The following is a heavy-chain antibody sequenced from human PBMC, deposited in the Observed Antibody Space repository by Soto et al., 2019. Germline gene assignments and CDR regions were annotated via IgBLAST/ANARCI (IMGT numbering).Heavy chain of an antibody. CDR1: GYTFTSYA. CDR2: INAGNGNT. D-gene: IGHD6-13*01. CDR3: ARDSIAAAGIFPPFDP. Sequence: ASVKVSCKASGYTFTSYAMHWVRQAPGQRLEWMGWINAGNGNTKYSRKFQGRVTITRDTSASTAYMELSSLRSEDTAVYYCARDSIAAAGIFPPFDPWGQGTLVTVSS. V-gene: IGHV1-3*01. J-gene: IGHJ5*02.